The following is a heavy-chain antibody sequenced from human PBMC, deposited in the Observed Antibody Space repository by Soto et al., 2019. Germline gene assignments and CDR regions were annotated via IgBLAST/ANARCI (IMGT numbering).Heavy chain of an antibody. CDR2: IYYRGNT. CDR1: GDSINSDNYY. V-gene: IGHV4-39*01. J-gene: IGHJ4*02. Sequence: QLQLQESGPGLVKPSETLSLTCSVSGDSINSDNYYWGWIRQPPGKGLEWIGSIYYRGNTYYNPSHKTPVTISLDKSKSQFSMKLNSVTAADSAVYFCARLEGLATISYYFDYWCQGTLVTVSS. CDR3: ARLEGLATISYYFDY. D-gene: IGHD3-9*01.